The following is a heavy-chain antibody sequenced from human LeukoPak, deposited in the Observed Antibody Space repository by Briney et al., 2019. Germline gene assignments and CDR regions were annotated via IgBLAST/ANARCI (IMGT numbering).Heavy chain of an antibody. CDR3: VSAAGAFDT. Sequence: GGSLRLSCAASGFTFSSYGMHWIRQAPGKGLEWVAVIWSDGSHKYYADSMKGRFTISRDNSKNMVYLQMDSLRVEDTAVYYCVSAAGAFDTWGQGTLVTVSS. CDR2: IWSDGSHK. D-gene: IGHD6-13*01. V-gene: IGHV3-33*01. J-gene: IGHJ3*02. CDR1: GFTFSSYG.